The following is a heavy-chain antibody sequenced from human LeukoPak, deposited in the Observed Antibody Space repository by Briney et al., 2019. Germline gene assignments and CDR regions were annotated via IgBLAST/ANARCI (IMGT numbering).Heavy chain of an antibody. J-gene: IGHJ4*02. D-gene: IGHD3-22*01. CDR2: ISSSSSYI. V-gene: IGHV3-21*01. Sequence: GGSLRLSCAASGFTFSDHAMDWVRQAPGKGLEWVSSISSSSSYIYYAGSVKGRFTISRDNAKNSLYLQMNSLRAEDTAVYYCAREDAKDYYDSSGYYGSYFDYWGQGTLVTVSP. CDR3: AREDAKDYYDSSGYYGSYFDY. CDR1: GFTFSDHA.